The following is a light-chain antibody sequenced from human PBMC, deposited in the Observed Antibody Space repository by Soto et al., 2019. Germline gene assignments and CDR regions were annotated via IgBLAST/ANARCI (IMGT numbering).Light chain of an antibody. V-gene: IGKV1-5*03. CDR1: QSISSW. CDR3: QQYNGYSRT. J-gene: IGKJ1*01. Sequence: DIQMTQSPSTLSVSVGDRVTITCRASQSISSWLAWYQQKPGKAPKLLIYKASTLESGVPSRFSGSGSGTEFTLTISSLQPDDFATYYCQQYNGYSRTFGQGTKVEIK. CDR2: KAS.